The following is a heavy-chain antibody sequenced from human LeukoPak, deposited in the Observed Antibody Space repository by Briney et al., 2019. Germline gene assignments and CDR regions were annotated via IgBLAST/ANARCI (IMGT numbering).Heavy chain of an antibody. Sequence: SETLSLTCTVSGGSISSHYWSWIRQPPGKGLEWIGYIYYSGSTNYNPSLKSRVTISVDTSKNQFSLKLSSVTAADTAVYYCAREAYDLWSGYYRRFDPWGQGTLVTVSS. CDR1: GGSISSHY. D-gene: IGHD3-3*01. V-gene: IGHV4-59*11. J-gene: IGHJ5*02. CDR3: AREAYDLWSGYYRRFDP. CDR2: IYYSGST.